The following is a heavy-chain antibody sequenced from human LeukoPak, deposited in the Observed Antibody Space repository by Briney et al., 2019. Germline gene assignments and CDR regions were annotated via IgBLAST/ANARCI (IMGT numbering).Heavy chain of an antibody. CDR2: INPNSGGT. CDR1: GYTFTGYY. CDR3: ACEVYCTTVRCFSPNAFHI. V-gene: IGHV1-2*02. D-gene: IGHD2-8*01. Sequence: ASVKVSCKASGYTFTGYYMHWVRQAPGQGLEWMGWINPNSGGTDYAQKFQGRVTMTRDTSISTAYMELSRLGSDDTAVYYCACEVYCTTVRCFSPNAFHIWGQGTVVTVSS. J-gene: IGHJ3*02.